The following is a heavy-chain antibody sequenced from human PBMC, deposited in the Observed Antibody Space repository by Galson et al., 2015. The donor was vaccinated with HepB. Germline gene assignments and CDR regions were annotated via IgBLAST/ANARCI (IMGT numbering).Heavy chain of an antibody. CDR2: VFYTGGT. V-gene: IGHV4-39*07. Sequence: SETLSLTCTVSGDSVNRRGNSWVWIRQPPGKGLEWIGNVFYTGGTYYKSSLKSRVIISLDTSKNQFSLNLHSVIAADTAVYYCAREIVGPTLDYYFDFWGRGTLVTVSS. J-gene: IGHJ2*01. CDR3: AREIVGPTLDYYFDF. D-gene: IGHD1-26*01. CDR1: GDSVNRRGNS.